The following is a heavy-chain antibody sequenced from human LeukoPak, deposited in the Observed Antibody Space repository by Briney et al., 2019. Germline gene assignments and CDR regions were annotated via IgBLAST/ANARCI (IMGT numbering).Heavy chain of an antibody. V-gene: IGHV3-64*01. CDR2: ISSNGGST. D-gene: IGHD3-3*01. CDR3: ARVNYDFWSGYYGYYYYYMDV. CDR1: GFTFSSYA. Sequence: GGSLRLSCAASGFTFSSYAMHWVRQAPGKGLEYVSAISSNGGSTYYANSVQGRFTISRDNSKNTLYLQMGSLRAEDMAVYYCARVNYDFWSGYYGYYYYYMDVWGKGTTVTVSS. J-gene: IGHJ6*03.